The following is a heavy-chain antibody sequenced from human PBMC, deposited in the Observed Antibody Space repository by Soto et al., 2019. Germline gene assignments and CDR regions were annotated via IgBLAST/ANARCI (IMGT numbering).Heavy chain of an antibody. CDR3: AKSPRGEMATD. J-gene: IGHJ4*02. Sequence: QVQLVQSGGEVKQPGASVTVSCKASGYTFINYHITWVRQAPGQGLEWMAWINTYNGMTDYAQKFQGRVTMTRDTSKSTAYMELRNLGSDDTVVYFCAKSPRGEMATDWGQGTLVTVSS. V-gene: IGHV1-18*01. CDR2: INTYNGMT. D-gene: IGHD5-12*01. CDR1: GYTFINYH.